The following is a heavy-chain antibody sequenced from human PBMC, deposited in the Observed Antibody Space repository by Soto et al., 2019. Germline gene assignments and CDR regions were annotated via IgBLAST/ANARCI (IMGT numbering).Heavy chain of an antibody. Sequence: GGSMRLSCAAAGCTFSCYSVILIRQAPGKGLEWVSAISGSGGSTYYADSVKGRFTISRDNSKNTLYLQMNSLRAEDTAVYYCATQDYDLLTGYYYFDYWGQGTLVTVSS. CDR1: GCTFSCYS. CDR2: ISGSGGST. J-gene: IGHJ4*02. CDR3: ATQDYDLLTGYYYFDY. D-gene: IGHD3-9*01. V-gene: IGHV3-23*01.